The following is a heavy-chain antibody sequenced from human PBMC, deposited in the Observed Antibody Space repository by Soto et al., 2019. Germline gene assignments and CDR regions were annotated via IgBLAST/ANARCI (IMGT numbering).Heavy chain of an antibody. CDR1: GYTFTSYA. Sequence: QVQLVQSGAEVKKPGASVKVSCKASGYTFTSYAMHWVRQAPGQRLEWMGWINAGNGNTKYSQKFQGRVTITRDASASTAYMELSSLRSEDTAVNYCARDFSRYYYDSSCYSSFDYWGQGTLVTVSS. CDR3: ARDFSRYYYDSSCYSSFDY. D-gene: IGHD3-22*01. J-gene: IGHJ4*02. CDR2: INAGNGNT. V-gene: IGHV1-3*01.